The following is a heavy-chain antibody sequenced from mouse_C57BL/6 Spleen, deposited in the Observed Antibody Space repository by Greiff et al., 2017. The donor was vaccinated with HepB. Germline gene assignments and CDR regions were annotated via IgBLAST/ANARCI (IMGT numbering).Heavy chain of an antibody. Sequence: VQLQQPGTELVKPGASVKLSCKASGYTFPSDWMHWVKQRPGQGLEWIGNITPSNGGTNYNEKFKSKATLTVDKSSSTAYMQLSSLTSEDSAVYYCAKPWDYGGSIYWYFDVWGTGTTGTFSS. CDR2: ITPSNGGT. CDR1: GYTFPSDW. D-gene: IGHD1-1*01. J-gene: IGHJ1*03. CDR3: AKPWDYGGSIYWYFDV. V-gene: IGHV1-53*01.